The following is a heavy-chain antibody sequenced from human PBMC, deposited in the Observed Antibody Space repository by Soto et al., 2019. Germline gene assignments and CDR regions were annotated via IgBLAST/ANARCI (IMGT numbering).Heavy chain of an antibody. D-gene: IGHD4-17*01. V-gene: IGHV3-30*18. J-gene: IGHJ6*02. CDR3: AKDPRLRWIYYYYGMDV. CDR2: ISYDGSNK. Sequence: SCAASGFTFSSYGMHWVRQAPGKGLEWVAVISYDGSNKYYADSVKGRFTISRDNSKNTLYLQMNSLRAEDTAVYYCAKDPRLRWIYYYYGMDVWGQGTTVTVSS. CDR1: GFTFSSYG.